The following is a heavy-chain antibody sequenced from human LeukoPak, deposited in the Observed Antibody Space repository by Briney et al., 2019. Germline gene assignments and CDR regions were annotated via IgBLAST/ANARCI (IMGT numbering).Heavy chain of an antibody. CDR2: IYYSGST. CDR3: ARGRSGLYYYGSGSYYNYWFDP. J-gene: IGHJ5*02. D-gene: IGHD3-10*01. Sequence: SETLSLTCTVSGGSISSGDYYWSWIRQPPGKGLEWIGYIYYSGSTYCNPSLKSRVTISVDTSKNQFSLKLSSVTAADTAVYYCARGRSGLYYYGSGSYYNYWFDPWGQGTLVTVSS. V-gene: IGHV4-30-4*01. CDR1: GGSISSGDYY.